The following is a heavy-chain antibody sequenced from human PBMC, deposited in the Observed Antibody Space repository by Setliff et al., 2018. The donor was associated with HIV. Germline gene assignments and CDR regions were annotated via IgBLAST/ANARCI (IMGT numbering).Heavy chain of an antibody. Sequence: SETLSLTCTVSGGSISNTNYYWGWIRQPPGKGLEWIGAIDYSGITYYNPYLKSRVTVSIDTSKNQFSLKLHSVTAADTAVYYCGGGFWSGPLFDPWGRGTLVTVSS. V-gene: IGHV4-39*01. D-gene: IGHD3-3*01. CDR3: GGGFWSGPLFDP. CDR1: GGSISNTNYY. CDR2: IDYSGIT. J-gene: IGHJ5*01.